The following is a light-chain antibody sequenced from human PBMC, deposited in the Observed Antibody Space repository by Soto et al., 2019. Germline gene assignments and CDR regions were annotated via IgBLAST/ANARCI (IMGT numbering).Light chain of an antibody. V-gene: IGKV3-20*01. CDR2: GAS. CDR3: RQYGSSQPLT. CDR1: QSVSSSY. Sequence: EIVLTQSPGTLSLSPGERATLSCRASQSVSSSYLAWYQQKPGQAPRLLIYGASSRATGIPDRFSGSGSGTAFILTISRLAPADFAVDYCRQYGSSQPLTFGGGPKVEIK. J-gene: IGKJ4*01.